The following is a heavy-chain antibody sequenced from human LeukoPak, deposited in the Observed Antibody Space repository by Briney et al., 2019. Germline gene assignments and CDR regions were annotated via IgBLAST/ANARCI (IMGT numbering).Heavy chain of an antibody. Sequence: ASVKVSRKASGYTFTSYAMHWVRQAPGQRLEWMGWINAGNGNTKYSQKFQGRVTITRDTSASTAYMELSSLRSEDTAVYYCARARHNWNSIYFDYWGQGTLVTVSS. CDR2: INAGNGNT. CDR3: ARARHNWNSIYFDY. D-gene: IGHD1-7*01. V-gene: IGHV1-3*01. CDR1: GYTFTSYA. J-gene: IGHJ4*02.